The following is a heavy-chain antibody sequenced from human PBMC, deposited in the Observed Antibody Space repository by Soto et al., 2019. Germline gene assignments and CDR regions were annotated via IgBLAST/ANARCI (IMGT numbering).Heavy chain of an antibody. V-gene: IGHV4-4*07. D-gene: IGHD6-13*01. CDR2: IHGSGSA. J-gene: IGHJ5*02. Sequence: SQTLSLTCTVSNGSISNFYWNWIRQSAGKGLEWIGRIHGSGSATYNPSLRSRVTMSVDTSKNQFSLKVNSVTGADTAVYYCARSSHKESWFDPWGQGTLVTVSS. CDR1: NGSISNFY. CDR3: ARSSHKESWFDP.